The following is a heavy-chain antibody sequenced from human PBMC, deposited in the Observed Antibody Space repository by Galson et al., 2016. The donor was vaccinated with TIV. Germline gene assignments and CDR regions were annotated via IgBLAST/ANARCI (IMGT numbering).Heavy chain of an antibody. J-gene: IGHJ4*02. CDR1: GFSFNKYA. Sequence: SLRLSCAGSGFSFNKYAMSWVRQTPERGLEWISNINAGGGITNYADSVKGRFTMSRDNSKNTLYLHMNDLRGDDTAIYFCAKDALERTVRGQLVYWGQGTRVTVSS. CDR2: INAGGGIT. D-gene: IGHD3-10*01. CDR3: AKDALERTVRGQLVY. V-gene: IGHV3-23*01.